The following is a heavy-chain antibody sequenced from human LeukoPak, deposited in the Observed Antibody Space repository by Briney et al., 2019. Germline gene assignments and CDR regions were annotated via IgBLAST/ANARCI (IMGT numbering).Heavy chain of an antibody. V-gene: IGHV4-30-4*01. CDR3: ARAGDYSNWFDP. CDR1: GGSISRGDYY. Sequence: PSETLSLTCTVSGGSISRGDYYWSWIRQPPGKGLEWIGYIYYSGSTYYNPSLKSRVTISVDTSKNQFSLKLSSVTAADTAVYCCARAGDYSNWFDPWGQGTLVTVSS. D-gene: IGHD4-17*01. CDR2: IYYSGST. J-gene: IGHJ5*02.